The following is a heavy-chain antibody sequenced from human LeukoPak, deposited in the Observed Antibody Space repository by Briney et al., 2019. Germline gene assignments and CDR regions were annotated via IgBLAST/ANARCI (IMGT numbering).Heavy chain of an antibody. CDR1: GFTFSSYG. Sequence: GGSLRLSCAASGFTFSSYGMSWVRQAPGKGLEWVSAISGSGGSTYYADSVKGRFTISRDNSKNTLYLQMNSLRAEDTAVYYCARVARAYYYYYMDVWGKGTTVTVSS. V-gene: IGHV3-23*01. CDR2: ISGSGGST. J-gene: IGHJ6*03. D-gene: IGHD2-21*01. CDR3: ARVARAYYYYYMDV.